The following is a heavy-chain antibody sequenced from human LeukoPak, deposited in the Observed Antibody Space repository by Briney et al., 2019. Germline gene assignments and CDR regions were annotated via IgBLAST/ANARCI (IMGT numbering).Heavy chain of an antibody. CDR3: ATENYYDSRGYYTFGH. CDR1: GFTFSRNW. Sequence: PGGSLRLSCAASGFTFSRNWMHWVRQAPGKGLVWVSRINGDGSTTSYADSVKRGFTISRDNAKNTLYLQMNSLRAEDTAVYYCATENYYDSRGYYTFGHWGQVALVTVA. V-gene: IGHV3-74*01. D-gene: IGHD3-22*01. J-gene: IGHJ1*01. CDR2: INGDGSTT.